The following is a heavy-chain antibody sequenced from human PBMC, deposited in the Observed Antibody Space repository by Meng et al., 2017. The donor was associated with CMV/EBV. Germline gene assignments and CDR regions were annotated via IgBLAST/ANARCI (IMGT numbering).Heavy chain of an antibody. Sequence: QRRAPESGPGMLTHSESLSLTVTVSGGSISSGSYYCSWIREPAVEGLEWFGRIYTSGSTNYHPSLKSRVTISVDTSKNQFSLKLSSVTAADTAVYYCARVRGGRIDYWGQGTLVTVSS. V-gene: IGHV4-61*02. J-gene: IGHJ4*02. CDR1: GGSISSGSYY. CDR2: IYTSGST. CDR3: ARVRGGRIDY.